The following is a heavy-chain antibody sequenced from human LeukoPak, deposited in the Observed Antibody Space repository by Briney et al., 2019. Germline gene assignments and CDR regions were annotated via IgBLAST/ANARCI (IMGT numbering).Heavy chain of an antibody. CDR2: IIGSGFNT. J-gene: IGHJ6*04. D-gene: IGHD3-10*02. V-gene: IGHV3-23*01. CDR1: GFTFSSYA. Sequence: GGSLRLSCAASGFTFSSYAMSWVRQAPGKGLEWVSAIIGSGFNTYYADSVKGRFTISRDNSKNTLYLQMNSLRAEDTAVYYCAELGITMIGGVWGKGTTVTISS. CDR3: AELGITMIGGV.